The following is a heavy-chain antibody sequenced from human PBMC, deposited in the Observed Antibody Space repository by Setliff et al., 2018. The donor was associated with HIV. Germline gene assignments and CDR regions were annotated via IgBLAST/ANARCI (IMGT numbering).Heavy chain of an antibody. J-gene: IGHJ4*02. CDR1: GGSISSHY. CDR2: IYYSGST. V-gene: IGHV4-59*08. Sequence: PSETLSLTCTVSGGSISSHYWSWIRQPPGKGLEWIGYIYYSGSTYYNPSLKSRVTMSVDTSKNQFSLNLSSVTAADTAVYYCARIWFGELLYTYYFNYWGQGTLVTVSS. D-gene: IGHD3-10*01. CDR3: ARIWFGELLYTYYFNY.